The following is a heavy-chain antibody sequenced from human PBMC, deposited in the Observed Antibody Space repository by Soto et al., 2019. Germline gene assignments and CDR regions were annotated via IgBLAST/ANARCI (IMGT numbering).Heavy chain of an antibody. CDR3: ARYGSGSSILNAYYYYYYMDV. V-gene: IGHV1-3*01. J-gene: IGHJ6*03. Sequence: ASVKVSCKASGYTFTSYAMHWVRQAPGQRLEWMGWINAGNGNTKYSQKFQGRVTITRDTSASTAYMELSSLRSEDTAVYYCARYGSGSSILNAYYYYYYMDVWGKGTTVTVSS. CDR2: INAGNGNT. CDR1: GYTFTSYA. D-gene: IGHD3-10*01.